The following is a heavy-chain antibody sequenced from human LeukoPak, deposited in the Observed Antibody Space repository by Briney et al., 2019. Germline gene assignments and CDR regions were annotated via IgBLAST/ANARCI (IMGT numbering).Heavy chain of an antibody. Sequence: GGSLRLSCAASGFTFSSYGMHWVRQAPGKGLEWVAVIWYDGSNKYYADSVKGRFTISRDNSKNTLYLQMNSLRAEDTAVYYCARETSYYDILTGYYVETPFDYWGQGTLVTVSS. V-gene: IGHV3-33*01. CDR2: IWYDGSNK. CDR3: ARETSYYDILTGYYVETPFDY. D-gene: IGHD3-9*01. J-gene: IGHJ4*02. CDR1: GFTFSSYG.